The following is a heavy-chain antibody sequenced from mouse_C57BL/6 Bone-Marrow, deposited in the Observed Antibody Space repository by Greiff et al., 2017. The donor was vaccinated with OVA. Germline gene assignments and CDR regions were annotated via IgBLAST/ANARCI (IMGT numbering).Heavy chain of an antibody. D-gene: IGHD2-12*01. CDR3: TRDYTSAWFAY. J-gene: IGHJ3*01. CDR1: GFTFSSYA. CDR2: ISSGGDYI. V-gene: IGHV5-9-1*02. Sequence: EVQRVESGEGLVKPGGSLKLSCAASGFTFSSYAMSWVRQTPEKRLEWVAYISSGGDYIYYADTVKGRFTISRDNARNTLYLQMSSLKSEDTAMYYCTRDYTSAWFAYWGQGTLVTVSA.